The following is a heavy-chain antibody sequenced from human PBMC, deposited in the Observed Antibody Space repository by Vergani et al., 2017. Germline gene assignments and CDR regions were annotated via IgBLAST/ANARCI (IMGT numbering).Heavy chain of an antibody. CDR2: ISSSSSYI. CDR3: AGLGYGSGSSGAHDAFDI. J-gene: IGHJ3*02. V-gene: IGHV3-21*01. D-gene: IGHD3-10*01. CDR1: GFTFSSYS. Sequence: EVQLVESGGGLVKPGGSLRLSCAASGFTFSSYSMNWVRQAPGKGLEWVSSISSSSSYIYYADSVKGRFTISRDNAKNSLYLQMNSLRAEDTAVYYCAGLGYGSGSSGAHDAFDIWGQGTMVTVSS.